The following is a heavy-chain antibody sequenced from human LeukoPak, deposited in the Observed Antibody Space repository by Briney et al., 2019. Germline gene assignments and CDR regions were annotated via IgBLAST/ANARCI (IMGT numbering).Heavy chain of an antibody. CDR2: INHSGST. CDR3: ARPSDYYGSGSYYKSFDY. D-gene: IGHD3-10*01. J-gene: IGHJ4*02. V-gene: IGHV4-34*01. Sequence: PSETLSLTCAVYGGSFSGYYWSWIRQPPGKGLEWIGEINHSGSTNYNPSLKSRVTISVDTSKNQFSLKLSSVTAADTAVYYCARPSDYYGSGSYYKSFDYWGQGTLVTVSS. CDR1: GGSFSGYY.